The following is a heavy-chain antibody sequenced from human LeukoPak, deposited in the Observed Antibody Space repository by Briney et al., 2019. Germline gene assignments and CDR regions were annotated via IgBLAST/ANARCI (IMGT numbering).Heavy chain of an antibody. CDR2: IYYSGST. D-gene: IGHD3-10*01. J-gene: IGHJ4*02. V-gene: IGHV4-39*07. Sequence: SETLSLTCTVSGGSISSSSYYWGWIRQPPGKGLEWIGSIYYSGSTYYNPSLKSRVTISVDRSKNQFSLKLSSVTAADTAVYYCARVSAEVRGVILDYWGQGTLVTVSS. CDR3: ARVSAEVRGVILDY. CDR1: GGSISSSSYY.